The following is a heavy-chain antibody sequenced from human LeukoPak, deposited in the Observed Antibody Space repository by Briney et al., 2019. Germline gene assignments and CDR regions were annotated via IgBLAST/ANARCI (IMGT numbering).Heavy chain of an antibody. D-gene: IGHD6-6*01. V-gene: IGHV3-7*01. CDR1: GFTFSSYW. CDR3: ARELDYSSSSAFDY. J-gene: IGHJ4*02. CDR2: IKQDGSEK. Sequence: GGSLRLSCAASGFTFSSYWMSWVRQAPGKGLEWVANIKQDGSEKYYVDSVKSRFTISRDNAKNSLYLQMNSLRAEDTAVYYCARELDYSSSSAFDYWGQGTLVTVSS.